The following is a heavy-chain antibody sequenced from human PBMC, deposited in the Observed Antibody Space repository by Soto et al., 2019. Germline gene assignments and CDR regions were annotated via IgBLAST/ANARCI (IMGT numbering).Heavy chain of an antibody. Sequence: SVNLSCKAGGYTFTSYYMHWVRQAPVQKLEWMGIINPSGGSTSYAQKFQGRVTMTRDKSTSTVYMEMSSLRSEDTAVYYCARRRDEDIVVVVAAKVFAYWG. J-gene: IGHJ4*01. CDR1: GYTFTSYY. CDR2: INPSGGST. V-gene: IGHV1-46*01. D-gene: IGHD2-15*01. CDR3: ARRRDEDIVVVVAAKVFAY.